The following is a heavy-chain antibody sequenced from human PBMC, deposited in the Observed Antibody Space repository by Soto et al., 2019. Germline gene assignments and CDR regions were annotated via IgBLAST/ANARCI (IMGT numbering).Heavy chain of an antibody. CDR3: ARVIYGNWFDP. V-gene: IGHV4-31*03. CDR2: IYYSGST. Sequence: SETLSLTCTVSGGSISSGGYYWSWIRQHPGKGLEWIGYIYYSGSTYYNPSLKSRVTISVDTSKNQFSLKLSSVTAADTAVYYCARVIYGNWFDPWGQGTLVTVSS. D-gene: IGHD4-17*01. CDR1: GGSISSGGYY. J-gene: IGHJ5*02.